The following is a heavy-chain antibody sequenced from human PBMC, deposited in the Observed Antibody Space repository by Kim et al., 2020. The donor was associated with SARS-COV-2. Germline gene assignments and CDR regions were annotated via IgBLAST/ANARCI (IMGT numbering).Heavy chain of an antibody. D-gene: IGHD3-22*01. V-gene: IGHV1-18*01. CDR3: ATNYDSSGYHFDY. Sequence: AQKLQGRVTMTTDTATRTAYMELRSLRSDDTAVYYCATNYDSSGYHFDYWGQGTLVTVSS. J-gene: IGHJ4*02.